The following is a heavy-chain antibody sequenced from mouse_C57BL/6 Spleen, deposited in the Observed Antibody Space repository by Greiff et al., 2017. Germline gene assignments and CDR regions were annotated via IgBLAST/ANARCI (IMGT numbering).Heavy chain of an antibody. CDR3: AKVYYYGSMGFAD. Sequence: QVQLKQPGAELVRPGSSVKLSCKASGYTFTSYWMHWVKQRPIQGLEWIGNIDPSDSETHYNQKFKDKATFTVDKSSSTAYMQLSSLTSEDSAVYYCAKVYYYGSMGFADWGQGTLVTVSA. J-gene: IGHJ3*01. CDR2: IDPSDSET. CDR1: GYTFTSYW. D-gene: IGHD1-1*01. V-gene: IGHV1-52*01.